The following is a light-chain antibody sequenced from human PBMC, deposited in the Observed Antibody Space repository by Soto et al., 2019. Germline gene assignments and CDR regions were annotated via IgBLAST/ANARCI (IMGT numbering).Light chain of an antibody. CDR2: EGS. Sequence: QSALTQPASVSGSPGQSITISCTGTSSDVGSYNLVSWYQQHPGKAPKFMIYEGSKRPSGVSNRFSGSKSGNTASLTISGLQAEDEADYYCCSYAGSSPHVVFGGGTKLTVL. CDR3: CSYAGSSPHVV. CDR1: SSDVGSYNL. J-gene: IGLJ2*01. V-gene: IGLV2-23*01.